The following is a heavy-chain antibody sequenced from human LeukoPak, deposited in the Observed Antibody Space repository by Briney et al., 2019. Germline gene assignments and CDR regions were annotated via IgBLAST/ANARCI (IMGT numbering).Heavy chain of an antibody. CDR1: GFTFSSYG. CDR2: IWYDGSNK. D-gene: IGHD2-8*01. V-gene: IGHV3-33*01. CDR3: ARGRDIVLMVYDPLFDY. Sequence: GGSLRLSCAASGFTFSSYGMPWVRQAPGKGLEWVAVIWYDGSNKYYADSVKGRFTISRDNSKNTLYLQMNSLRAEDTAVYYCARGRDIVLMVYDPLFDYWGQGTLVTVSS. J-gene: IGHJ4*02.